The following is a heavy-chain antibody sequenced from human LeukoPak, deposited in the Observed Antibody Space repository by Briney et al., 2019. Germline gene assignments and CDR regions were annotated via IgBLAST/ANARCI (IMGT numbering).Heavy chain of an antibody. J-gene: IGHJ4*02. V-gene: IGHV3-48*03. CDR1: GFTFSSYE. Sequence: GGSLRLSCAASGFTFSSYEMNWVRQAPGKGLEWVSYISSSGSTIYYADSVKGRFTISRDNAKNSLYLQMNSLRAEDTAVYYRARSPDSIAAAGDFDYWGQGTLVTVSS. D-gene: IGHD6-13*01. CDR2: ISSSGSTI. CDR3: ARSPDSIAAAGDFDY.